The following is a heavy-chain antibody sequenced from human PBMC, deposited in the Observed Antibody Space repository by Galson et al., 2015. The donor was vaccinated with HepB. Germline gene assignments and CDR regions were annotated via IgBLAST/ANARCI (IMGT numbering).Heavy chain of an antibody. CDR3: GSGASGGMTTVASVDY. J-gene: IGHJ4*02. Sequence: SVKVSCKASGGTFNTYVISWVRQAPGQGLEWMGGIISMFGTVKYAQKFQGRVTITADASTSTAYMELSSLRSEDTAVYYCGSGASGGMTTVASVDYWGQGTLVTVSS. V-gene: IGHV1-69*13. D-gene: IGHD4-23*01. CDR2: IISMFGTV. CDR1: GGTFNTYV.